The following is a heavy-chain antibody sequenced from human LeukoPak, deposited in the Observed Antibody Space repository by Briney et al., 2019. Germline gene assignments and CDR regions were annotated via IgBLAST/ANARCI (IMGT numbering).Heavy chain of an antibody. CDR1: GFTLGGHD. V-gene: IGHV3-13*01. D-gene: IGHD3-22*01. CDR3: VREARGYYYTYFDY. CDR2: VSAGHHA. J-gene: IGHJ4*02. Sequence: GGSLRLSCTASGFTLGGHDMHWVRQTTGDGLEWVAAVSAGHHAFYAGSVKGRFTVSREDAKNSLYLQMNSLRAGDTAVYYCVREARGYYYTYFDYWGQGSLVTVSS.